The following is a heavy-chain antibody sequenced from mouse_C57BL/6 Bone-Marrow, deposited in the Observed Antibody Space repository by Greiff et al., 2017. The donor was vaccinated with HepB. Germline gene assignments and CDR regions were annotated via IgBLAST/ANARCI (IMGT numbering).Heavy chain of an antibody. J-gene: IGHJ1*03. CDR2: IRSKSSNYAT. D-gene: IGHD1-1*01. CDR3: VRNRGITTVVAHWYFDV. CDR1: GFTFNTYA. Sequence: EVQVVESGGGLVQPKGSLKLSCAASGFTFNTYAMHWVRQAPGKGLEWVARIRSKSSNYATYYADSVKDRFTISRDDSQSMLYLQMNNLKTEDTAMYYCVRNRGITTVVAHWYFDVWGTGTTVTVSS. V-gene: IGHV10-3*01.